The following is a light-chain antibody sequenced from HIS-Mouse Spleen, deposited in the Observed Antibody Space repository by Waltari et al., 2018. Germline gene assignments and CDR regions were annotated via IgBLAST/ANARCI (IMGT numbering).Light chain of an antibody. V-gene: IGLV1-44*01. Sequence: QSVLTQPPSASGTPGQRVTISSSGSSSNIGSNTVNWYQQLPGTAPKLLIYSNNPRPSGVPDRFSGSKSGTSASLAISGLQSEDEADYYCAAWDDSLNGPVFGGGSKLTVL. J-gene: IGLJ3*02. CDR1: SSNIGSNT. CDR2: SNN. CDR3: AAWDDSLNGPV.